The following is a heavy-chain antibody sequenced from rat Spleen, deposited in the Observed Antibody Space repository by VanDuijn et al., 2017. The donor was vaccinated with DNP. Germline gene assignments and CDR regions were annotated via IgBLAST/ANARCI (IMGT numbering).Heavy chain of an antibody. CDR3: AREVYYYFDN. V-gene: IGHV5S23*01. Sequence: EVQLVESGGDLLQTGRSLRLSCAASGFTFSDYAMAWVRQAPAKGLEWVASITTGGGYTYYRDSVKGRFTISRDNAKSTLYLQMNSLRSEDTATYYCAREVYYYFDNWGQGVMVTVSS. J-gene: IGHJ2*01. D-gene: IGHD1-2*01. CDR2: ITTGGGYT. CDR1: GFTFSDYA.